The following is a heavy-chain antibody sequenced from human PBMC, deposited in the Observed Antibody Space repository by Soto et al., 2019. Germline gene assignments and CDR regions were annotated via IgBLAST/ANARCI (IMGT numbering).Heavy chain of an antibody. CDR3: ARLIRTTFGTFDI. CDR1: GGSFTSSAYY. D-gene: IGHD3-16*01. J-gene: IGHJ3*02. CDR2: IFHTGTT. V-gene: IGHV4-31*03. Sequence: QVHLQESGPGLVKPSQTLSLTCTVSGGSFTSSAYYWSWIRQLPGKGLEWIGDIFHTGTTNSNPSLKSRVTISIERSDNQLSLALRSVTAADTAVYHCARLIRTTFGTFDIWGQGTMVAVSS.